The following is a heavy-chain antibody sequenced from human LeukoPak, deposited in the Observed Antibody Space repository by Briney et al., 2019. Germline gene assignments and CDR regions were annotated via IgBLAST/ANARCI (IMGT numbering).Heavy chain of an antibody. CDR3: ARGALYGSGRPDY. Sequence: GGSLRLSCAASGFTFSSYAMSWVRQAPWKGLEWVSAISGSGGSTYYADSVKGRFTISRDNSKNTLYLQMNSLRAEDTAVYYCARGALYGSGRPDYWGQGTLVTVSS. CDR1: GFTFSSYA. J-gene: IGHJ4*02. CDR2: ISGSGGST. V-gene: IGHV3-23*01. D-gene: IGHD3-10*01.